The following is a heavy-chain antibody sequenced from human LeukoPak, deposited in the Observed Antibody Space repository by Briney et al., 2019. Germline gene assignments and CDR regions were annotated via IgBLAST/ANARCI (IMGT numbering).Heavy chain of an antibody. Sequence: SETLSLTCTVSGGSIIIGSYYWSWIRQPAGKGLEWIGRIYTSGGTNYNPSLKSRVTISVDTSKNQFSLKLSSVTAADTAVYYCARCPTRDAFDIWGQGTMVTVSS. V-gene: IGHV4-61*02. CDR2: IYTSGGT. J-gene: IGHJ3*02. D-gene: IGHD1-1*01. CDR1: GGSIIIGSYY. CDR3: ARCPTRDAFDI.